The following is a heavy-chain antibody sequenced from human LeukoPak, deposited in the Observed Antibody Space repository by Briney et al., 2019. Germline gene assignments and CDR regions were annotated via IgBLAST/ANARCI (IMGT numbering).Heavy chain of an antibody. CDR3: ARGSDSSDY. CDR1: GYSFTSYW. CDR2: IYPGDXXX. J-gene: IGHJ4*02. V-gene: IGHV5-51*01. D-gene: IGHD3-22*01. Sequence: GVSLKISCKGSGYSFTSYWIGWVRQMPGKGLXWMGIIYPGDXXXRXXXXFQGQVTISADKSISTAYLQWSSLKASDTAMYYCARGSDSSDYWGQGTLVTVSS.